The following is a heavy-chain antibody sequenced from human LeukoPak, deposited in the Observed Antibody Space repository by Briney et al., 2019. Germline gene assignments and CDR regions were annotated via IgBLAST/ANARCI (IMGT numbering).Heavy chain of an antibody. Sequence: GGSLRLSCAASGFTFSSYAMSWVRQAPGKGLEWVSAISGSGGSTYYADSVKGRFTTSRDNSKNTLYLQMNSLRAEDTAVYYCAKDRATFMVRGVMDYWGQGTLVTVSS. CDR2: ISGSGGST. V-gene: IGHV3-23*01. D-gene: IGHD3-10*01. CDR3: AKDRATFMVRGVMDY. CDR1: GFTFSSYA. J-gene: IGHJ4*02.